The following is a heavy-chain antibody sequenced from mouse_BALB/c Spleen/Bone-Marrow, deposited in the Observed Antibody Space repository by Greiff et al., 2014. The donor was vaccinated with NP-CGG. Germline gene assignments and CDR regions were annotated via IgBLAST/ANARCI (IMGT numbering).Heavy chain of an antibody. D-gene: IGHD1-2*01. V-gene: IGHV1-22*01. Sequence: EVQLQQSGPELVKSGPSVKISCKTSGYTFTEYTMHWVKQSHGKSLEWIGSINPNNGGTSYNQKFKGKATLTVDKSSSTAYMELRSLTSEDSAVYYCARRGGYDYWGQGTTLTVSS. CDR3: ARRGGYDY. CDR2: INPNNGGT. CDR1: GYTFTEYT. J-gene: IGHJ2*01.